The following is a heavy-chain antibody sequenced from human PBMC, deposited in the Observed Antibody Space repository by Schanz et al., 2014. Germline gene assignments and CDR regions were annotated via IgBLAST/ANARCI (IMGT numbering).Heavy chain of an antibody. CDR2: FYYGGST. CDR3: ARRKRGFGLDV. J-gene: IGHJ6*02. Sequence: QVQLQESGPGLVKPSETLSLTCTVSNGSINGHYWSWIRQPPGEGLDLIGYFYYGGSTHYNPSLQSRVTLSIAAPQIHSSLPRGSVPAADTAVYYCARRKRGFGLDVWGQGTTVTVSS. V-gene: IGHV4-59*08. CDR1: NGSINGHY.